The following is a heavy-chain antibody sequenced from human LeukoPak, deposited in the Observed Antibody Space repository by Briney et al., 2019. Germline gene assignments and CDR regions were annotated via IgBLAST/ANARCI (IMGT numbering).Heavy chain of an antibody. D-gene: IGHD5-18*01. CDR1: GFTFSSYD. CDR2: IGTAGDT. V-gene: IGHV3-13*01. Sequence: GGSLRLSCAASGFTFSSYDMHWVRQATGKGLEWVSAIGTAGDTYYPGSVKGRFTISRENAKNSLYLQMNSLRARDTAVYYCARYSYGRDAFDIWGQGTMVTVSS. CDR3: ARYSYGRDAFDI. J-gene: IGHJ3*02.